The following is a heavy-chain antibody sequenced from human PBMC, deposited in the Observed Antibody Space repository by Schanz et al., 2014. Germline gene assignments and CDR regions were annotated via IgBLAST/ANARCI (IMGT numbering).Heavy chain of an antibody. Sequence: VQLVASGGGLVKPGGSLRLSCVASGFTFSDYYMSWIRQAPGKGLEWVSYISSSSSYTNYADSVKGRFTISRDNAKNSLYLQMNSLRAEDTAVYYCARSYSSGWYPYYYGMDVWGQGTTVTVSS. D-gene: IGHD6-19*01. CDR1: GFTFSDYY. CDR3: ARSYSSGWYPYYYGMDV. CDR2: ISSSSSYT. J-gene: IGHJ6*02. V-gene: IGHV3-11*06.